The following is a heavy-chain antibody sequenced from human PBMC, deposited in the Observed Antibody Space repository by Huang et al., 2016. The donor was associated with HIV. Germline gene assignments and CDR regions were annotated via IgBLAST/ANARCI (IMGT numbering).Heavy chain of an antibody. V-gene: IGHV3-48*01. D-gene: IGHD5-18*01. CDR2: ISSTGSAK. Sequence: EVHLVESGGGLVQPGGSLRLSCAASGFTFSSYSMNWVRRTPGKGLELGSYISSTGSAKYYADSVKDRFTITRDNANNSWYLQMNSLRAEDAGVYFCAMGYGPFDFWGQGTLVTVSS. J-gene: IGHJ4*02. CDR3: AMGYGPFDF. CDR1: GFTFSSYS.